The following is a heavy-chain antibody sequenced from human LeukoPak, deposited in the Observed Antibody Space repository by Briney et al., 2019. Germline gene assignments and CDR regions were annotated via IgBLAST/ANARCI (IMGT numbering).Heavy chain of an antibody. V-gene: IGHV1-69*13. D-gene: IGHD6-13*01. Sequence: ASVKVSCKASGGTFSSYAISWVRQAPGQGLEWMGGIIPIFGTANYAQKFQGRVTITADESTSTAYMELSSLRSEDTAVYYCARQGELGAFDIWGQGTMVAVSS. J-gene: IGHJ3*02. CDR3: ARQGELGAFDI. CDR2: IIPIFGTA. CDR1: GGTFSSYA.